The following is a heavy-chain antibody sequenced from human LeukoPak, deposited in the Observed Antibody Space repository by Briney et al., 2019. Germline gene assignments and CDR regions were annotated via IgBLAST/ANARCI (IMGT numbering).Heavy chain of an antibody. J-gene: IGHJ4*02. V-gene: IGHV4-39*01. CDR2: IYYSGST. Sequence: SETLSPTCTVSGGSISSSSYYWGWIRQPPGKGLERIGSIYYSGSTYYNPSLKSRVTISVDTSKNQFSLKLSSVTAADTAVYYCARLKIWGSVDWGQGTLVTVSS. CDR3: ARLKIWGSVD. D-gene: IGHD7-27*01. CDR1: GGSISSSSYY.